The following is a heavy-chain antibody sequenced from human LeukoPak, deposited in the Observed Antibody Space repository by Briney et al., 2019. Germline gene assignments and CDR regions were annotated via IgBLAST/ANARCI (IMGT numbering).Heavy chain of an antibody. D-gene: IGHD5-18*01. CDR1: GGTFTSYA. CDR3: ATGGYSYGVDY. J-gene: IGHJ4*02. CDR2: IIPIFGTA. Sequence: ASVKVSCKASGGTFTSYAISWVRQAPGQGLEWMGGIIPIFGTANYAQKFQGRVMITADESTSTAYMELSSLRSEDTAVYYCATGGYSYGVDYWGQGTLVTVSS. V-gene: IGHV1-69*13.